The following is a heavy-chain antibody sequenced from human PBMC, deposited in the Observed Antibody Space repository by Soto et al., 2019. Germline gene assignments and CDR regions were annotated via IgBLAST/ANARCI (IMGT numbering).Heavy chain of an antibody. CDR3: ARMSDTAMVPIDY. D-gene: IGHD5-18*01. V-gene: IGHV4-59*01. J-gene: IGHJ4*02. CDR2: IYYSGST. CDR1: CGSISSYY. Sequence: SETLSLTCTVSCGSISSYYWSWIRQPPGKGLEWIGYIYYSGSTNYNPSLKSRVTISVDTSKNQFSLKLSSVTAADTAVYYCARMSDTAMVPIDYWGQGTLVTVSS.